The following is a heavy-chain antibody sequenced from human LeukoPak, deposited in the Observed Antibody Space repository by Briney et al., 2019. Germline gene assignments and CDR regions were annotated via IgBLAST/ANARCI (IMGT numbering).Heavy chain of an antibody. CDR2: IIPIFGTA. CDR3: ARGRGQPIAVAGNWFDP. CDR1: GGTFSSYA. D-gene: IGHD6-19*01. V-gene: IGHV1-69*06. Sequence: SVKVSCKASGGTFSSYAISWVRQAPGLGLEWMGRIIPIFGTANYAQKFQGRVTITADKSTSTAYMELSSLRSEDTAVYYCARGRGQPIAVAGNWFDPWGQGTLVTVSS. J-gene: IGHJ5*02.